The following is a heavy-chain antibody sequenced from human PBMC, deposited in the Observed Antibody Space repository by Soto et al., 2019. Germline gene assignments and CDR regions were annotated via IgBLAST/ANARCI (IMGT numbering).Heavy chain of an antibody. Sequence: EVQLVESGGGLVQPGGSLRLSCAASGFTFSSYSMNWFRQAPGKGLEWVSYINSSSSTIYYADSVKARFTISIDNAKNAIYLQMNSLSAEDTAVSYCARGGDGYQDWYYDRWCRGRLVTVT. CDR3: ARGGDGYQDWYYDR. D-gene: IGHD5-12*01. CDR1: GFTFSSYS. CDR2: INSSSSTI. J-gene: IGHJ2*01. V-gene: IGHV3-48*01.